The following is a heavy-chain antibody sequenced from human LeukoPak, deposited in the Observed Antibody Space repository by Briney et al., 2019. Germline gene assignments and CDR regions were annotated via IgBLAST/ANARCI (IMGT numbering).Heavy chain of an antibody. CDR1: GFTFSSYA. J-gene: IGHJ4*02. Sequence: GGSLRLSCAASGFTFSSYATSWVRQAPGEGLEWVSAISGSGGSTYYADSVKGRFTISRDNSKNTLYLQMNSLRAEDTAVYYCAKAKFSGRYLFDYWGQGTLVTVSS. D-gene: IGHD6-19*01. V-gene: IGHV3-23*01. CDR2: ISGSGGST. CDR3: AKAKFSGRYLFDY.